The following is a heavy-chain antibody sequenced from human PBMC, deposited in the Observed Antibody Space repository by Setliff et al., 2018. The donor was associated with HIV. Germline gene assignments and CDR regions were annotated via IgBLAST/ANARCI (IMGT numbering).Heavy chain of an antibody. D-gene: IGHD3-3*01. Sequence: GGSLRLSCAASGFTFSSYAMHWVRQAPGKGLEYVSAISSNGGSTYYADSAKGRFTISRDNSKNTLYLQMGGLRAEDMAVYYCARDRCDFWSGHPSCWFDPWGQGTLVTVSS. CDR3: ARDRCDFWSGHPSCWFDP. J-gene: IGHJ5*02. V-gene: IGHV3-64*02. CDR1: GFTFSSYA. CDR2: ISSNGGST.